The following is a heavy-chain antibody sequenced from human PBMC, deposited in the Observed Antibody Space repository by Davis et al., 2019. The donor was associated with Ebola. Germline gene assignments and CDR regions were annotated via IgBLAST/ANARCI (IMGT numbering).Heavy chain of an antibody. CDR3: AGRRQVTANYYYYYGMDV. CDR1: GFTFSSYW. V-gene: IGHV3-30*03. Sequence: GESLKISCAAPGFTFSSYWMHWVRQAPGKGLEWVAVISYDGSNKYYADSVKGRFTISRDNSKNTLYLQMNSLRAEDTAVYYCAGRRQVTANYYYYYGMDVWGQGTTVTVSS. CDR2: ISYDGSNK. J-gene: IGHJ6*02. D-gene: IGHD2-21*02.